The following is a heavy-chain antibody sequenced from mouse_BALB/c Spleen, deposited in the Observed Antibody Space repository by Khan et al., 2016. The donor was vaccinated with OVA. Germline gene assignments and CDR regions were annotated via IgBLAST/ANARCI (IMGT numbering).Heavy chain of an antibody. V-gene: IGHV4-1*02. Sequence: EVQLVETGGGLVQPGGSLKLSCAASGFDFSRYWMSWVRQAPGKGLEWIGEINPDSSTINYTPSLKDKFIISRDNAKNTLYLQMSKVRSEDTALYYCASPYRYDGRAWFAYWGQGTLVTVSA. CDR3: ASPYRYDGRAWFAY. D-gene: IGHD2-14*01. CDR2: INPDSSTI. J-gene: IGHJ3*01. CDR1: GFDFSRYW.